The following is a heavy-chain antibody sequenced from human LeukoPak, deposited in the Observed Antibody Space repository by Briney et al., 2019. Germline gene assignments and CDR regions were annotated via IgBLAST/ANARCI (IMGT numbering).Heavy chain of an antibody. CDR1: GGSISNYY. Sequence: SETLSLTCTVSGGSISNYYWSWIRQPPGKGLEWIGYISYSGSTNYNPSLKSRVTISVDGSAQVSLKLSSVTAADTAVYYCARELITKADAFDIWGQGTMVTVSS. V-gene: IGHV4-59*01. CDR2: ISYSGST. D-gene: IGHD1-20*01. J-gene: IGHJ3*02. CDR3: ARELITKADAFDI.